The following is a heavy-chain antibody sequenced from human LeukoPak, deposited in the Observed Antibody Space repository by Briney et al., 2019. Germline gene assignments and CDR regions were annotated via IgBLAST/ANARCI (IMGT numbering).Heavy chain of an antibody. CDR1: GFTFNDYG. CDR2: INWSGGTA. J-gene: IGHJ6*03. Sequence: GGSLRLSCAASGFTFNDYGLSWVRQAPGKGLEWVSGINWSGGTAGYADSVRGRFTISRDNAKNSLYLQMNSLRAEDTALYYCARVGRDGYNYYYYYYMDVWGKGTTVTVSS. V-gene: IGHV3-20*04. CDR3: ARVGRDGYNYYYYYYMDV. D-gene: IGHD5-24*01.